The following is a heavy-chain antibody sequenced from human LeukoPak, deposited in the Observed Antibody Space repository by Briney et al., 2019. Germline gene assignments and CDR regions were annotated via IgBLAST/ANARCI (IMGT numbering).Heavy chain of an antibody. CDR2: ISAYNGNT. V-gene: IGHV1-18*01. Sequence: GASVKVSCKASGYTFTSYGISWGRQAPGQGLEWRGWISAYNGNTNYAQKLQGRVTMTTDTSTTTAYMELRSLRSDDTAVYYCARIKYSSSWTTYYYYYYMDVWGKGTTVTISS. CDR1: GYTFTSYG. D-gene: IGHD6-13*01. J-gene: IGHJ6*03. CDR3: ARIKYSSSWTTYYYYYYMDV.